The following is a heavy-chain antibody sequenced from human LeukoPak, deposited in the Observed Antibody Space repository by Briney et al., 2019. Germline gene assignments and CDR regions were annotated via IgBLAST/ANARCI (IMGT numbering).Heavy chain of an antibody. CDR1: GFTVSSIH. CDR2: TYTGGNS. V-gene: IGHV3-53*01. Sequence: GGSLGLSCAASGFTVSSIHMVWVRQAPGKGLEWVSVTYTGGNSYYADSVKGRFIISKDISKNTLYLQMNSLRAEDSALYYCARGGRGSAAVVAPRSFDIWGQGTMVTVSS. J-gene: IGHJ3*02. CDR3: ARGGRGSAAVVAPRSFDI. D-gene: IGHD3-22*01.